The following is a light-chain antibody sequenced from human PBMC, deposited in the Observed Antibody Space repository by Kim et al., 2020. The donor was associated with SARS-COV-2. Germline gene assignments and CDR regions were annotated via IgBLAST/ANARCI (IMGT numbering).Light chain of an antibody. Sequence: GGTVRVTCGLSSGSVSTSYYPGWYRQTPGQAPRTLIYSTTTRSSGVPDRFSGSVLGNKAALTITGAQADDESDYYCVLYMGSGIGVFGGGTKLTVL. J-gene: IGLJ2*01. CDR2: STT. CDR3: VLYMGSGIGV. CDR1: SGSVSTSYY. V-gene: IGLV8-61*01.